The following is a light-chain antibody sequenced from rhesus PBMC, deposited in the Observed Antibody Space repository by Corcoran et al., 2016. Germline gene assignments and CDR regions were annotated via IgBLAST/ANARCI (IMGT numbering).Light chain of an antibody. J-gene: IGKJ4*01. CDR1: ENVNNY. Sequence: DIQMTQSPSSLSASVGDRVTIPCRASENVNNYLNWYQQKPWKAPKLLIYKASTLKRGVPSRFSCSCSGTDYTLTISSLQPEDVATYYCLQDYTTPLTFGGGTKVEIK. V-gene: IGKV1-74*01. CDR2: KAS. CDR3: LQDYTTPLT.